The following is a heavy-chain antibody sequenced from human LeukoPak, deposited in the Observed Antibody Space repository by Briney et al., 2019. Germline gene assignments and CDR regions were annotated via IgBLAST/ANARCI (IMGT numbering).Heavy chain of an antibody. CDR3: ARVQYQLLFEGNWFDP. V-gene: IGHV1-2*02. J-gene: IGHJ5*02. CDR1: GYTFSGYY. Sequence: GASVKVSCKASGYTFSGYYIHWVRQAPGQGLEWMGWINPNSGDTHYAQKFQGRVTTTRDTSSSTAYMDLNSLISDDTAVYYCARVQYQLLFEGNWFDPWGQGTLVTVSS. CDR2: INPNSGDT. D-gene: IGHD2-2*01.